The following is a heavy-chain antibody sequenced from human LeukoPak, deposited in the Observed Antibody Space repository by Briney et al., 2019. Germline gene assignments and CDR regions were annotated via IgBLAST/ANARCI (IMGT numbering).Heavy chain of an antibody. D-gene: IGHD3-9*01. CDR2: ISAYNGNT. Sequence: ASVKVSCKASGYTFTSYGISWVRQAPGQGLEWMGWISAYNGNTNYAQKLQGRVTMTTDTSTSTAYMELRSLRSDDTAVYYCARDRTYYDILTGYYTTYFDYWGQGTLVTASS. CDR3: ARDRTYYDILTGYYTTYFDY. V-gene: IGHV1-18*01. J-gene: IGHJ4*02. CDR1: GYTFTSYG.